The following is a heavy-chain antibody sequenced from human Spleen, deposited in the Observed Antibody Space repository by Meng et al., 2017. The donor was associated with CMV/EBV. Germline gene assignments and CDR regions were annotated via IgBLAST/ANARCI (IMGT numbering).Heavy chain of an antibody. J-gene: IGHJ4*02. CDR1: GYSFTNYW. CDR2: IYPGDSAT. Sequence: GGSLRLSCKASGYSFTNYWIGWVRQMPGKGLEWMGIIYPGDSATRYSPSFQGQVTISADKSIGTAYLQWSSLKASDTAMYYCARRFSNTWTPADYWGQGTLVTVSS. D-gene: IGHD1-20*01. V-gene: IGHV5-51*01. CDR3: ARRFSNTWTPADY.